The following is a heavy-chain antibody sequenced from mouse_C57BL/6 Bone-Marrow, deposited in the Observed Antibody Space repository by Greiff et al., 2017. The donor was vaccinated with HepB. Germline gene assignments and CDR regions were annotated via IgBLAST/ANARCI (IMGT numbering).Heavy chain of an antibody. CDR3: AWNDGYYFGY. D-gene: IGHD2-3*01. J-gene: IGHJ2*01. CDR2: IYPGDGDT. V-gene: IGHV1-82*01. CDR1: GYAFSSSW. Sequence: QVQLQQSGPELVKPGASVKISCKASGYAFSSSWMNWVKQRPGQGLEWIGRIYPGDGDTNYNGKFKGKATLTADKSSSTAYMQLSSLTSEDSAVYFCAWNDGYYFGYWGKGTTLTVSS.